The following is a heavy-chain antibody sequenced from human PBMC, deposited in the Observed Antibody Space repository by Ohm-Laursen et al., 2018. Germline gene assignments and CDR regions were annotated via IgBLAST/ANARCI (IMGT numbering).Heavy chain of an antibody. CDR1: GFTFSSYT. Sequence: SLRLSCAASGFTFSSYTMNWVRQDPGKGLEWVSAISSSSTYIYYADSVKGRFTISRDNAKNSVFLQMNSLRAEDTGVYYCARDPDFHEFDAWGQGTTVIVSS. V-gene: IGHV3-21*01. CDR3: ARDPDFHEFDA. J-gene: IGHJ3*01. D-gene: IGHD3-3*01. CDR2: ISSSSTYI.